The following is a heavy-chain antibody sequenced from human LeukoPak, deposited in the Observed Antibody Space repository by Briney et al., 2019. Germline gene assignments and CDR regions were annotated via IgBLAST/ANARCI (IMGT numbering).Heavy chain of an antibody. Sequence: SETLSLTCTVSGGSINSYYWSWIRQPAGKGLEWIGRIYTSGSTNYNPSLKSRVTISADTSKNQFSLKMNSVTAADTAVYYCASGNYYQDYWGQGTVVTVSP. V-gene: IGHV4-4*07. CDR2: IYTSGST. J-gene: IGHJ4*02. D-gene: IGHD1-26*01. CDR3: ASGNYYQDY. CDR1: GGSINSYY.